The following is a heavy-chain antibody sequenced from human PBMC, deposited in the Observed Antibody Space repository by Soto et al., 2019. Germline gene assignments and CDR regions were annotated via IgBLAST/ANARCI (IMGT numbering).Heavy chain of an antibody. J-gene: IGHJ6*02. CDR2: IYYSGST. V-gene: IGHV4-59*01. CDR3: ARAGAGYCSGGSSYSDYYYGMDV. Sequence: SETLSLTCTVSGGSISSYYWSWIRQPPGKGLEWIGYIYYSGSTNYNPSLKSRVTISVDTSKNQFSLKLSSVTAADTAVYYCARAGAGYCSGGSSYSDYYYGMDVWGQGTTVTVSS. D-gene: IGHD2-15*01. CDR1: GGSISSYY.